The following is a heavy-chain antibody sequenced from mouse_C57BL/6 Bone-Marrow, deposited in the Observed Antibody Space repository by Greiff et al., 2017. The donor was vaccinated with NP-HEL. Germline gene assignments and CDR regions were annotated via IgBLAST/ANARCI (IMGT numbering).Heavy chain of an antibody. CDR2: IYPGDGAT. CDR3: ARKAAQAPWFAY. D-gene: IGHD3-2*02. J-gene: IGHJ3*01. Sequence: QVQLKESGPELVKPGASVKISCKASGYAFSSSWMNWVKQRPGKGLEWIGRIYPGDGATNYNGKFKGKATLTADKSSSTAYMQLSSLTSEDSAVYFCARKAAQAPWFAYWGQGTLVTVSA. CDR1: GYAFSSSW. V-gene: IGHV1-82*01.